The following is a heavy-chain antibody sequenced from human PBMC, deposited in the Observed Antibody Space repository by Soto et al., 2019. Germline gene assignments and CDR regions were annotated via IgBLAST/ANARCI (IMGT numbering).Heavy chain of an antibody. J-gene: IGHJ4*02. CDR2: IYYSGST. D-gene: IGHD5-12*01. Sequence: QVQLQESGPGLVKPSQTLSLTCTVSGGSISNGDYYWSWIRQPPGKGLEWIGYIYYSGSTYYNPSLKSRVTITVDTSKIQFSLKLSSVTAADTAVYYCARVRYSGYDAPFDYWGQGTLVTVSS. V-gene: IGHV4-30-4*01. CDR3: ARVRYSGYDAPFDY. CDR1: GGSISNGDYY.